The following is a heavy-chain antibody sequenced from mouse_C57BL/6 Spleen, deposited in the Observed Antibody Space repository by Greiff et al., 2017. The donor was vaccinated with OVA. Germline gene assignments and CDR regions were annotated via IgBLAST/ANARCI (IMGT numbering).Heavy chain of an antibody. CDR2: IYPRDGST. J-gene: IGHJ1*03. Sequence: QVQLQQSDAELVKPGASVKISCKVSGYTFTDHTIHWMKQRPAQGLEWIGYIYPRDGSTKYNEKFKGKATLTADKSSSTPYMQLSSLTSEDSAVYFCAREWLLDWYFDVWGTGTTVTVSS. V-gene: IGHV1-78*01. CDR1: GYTFTDHT. CDR3: AREWLLDWYFDV. D-gene: IGHD2-3*01.